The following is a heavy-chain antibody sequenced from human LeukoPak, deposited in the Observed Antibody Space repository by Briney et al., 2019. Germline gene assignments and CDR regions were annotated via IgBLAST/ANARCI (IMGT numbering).Heavy chain of an antibody. CDR1: GFTFSTHA. CDR2: ISNDGSNR. D-gene: IGHD5-24*01. V-gene: IGHV3-30-3*01. J-gene: IGHJ5*02. CDR3: AREWVEMTTIESWFDL. Sequence: GRSLRLSCAATGFTFSTHAMHWVRQAPGRGLEWVAVISNDGSNRKYADSVKGRFTISRDNSKNTLYLQMNSLRAEDTAVYYCAREWVEMTTIESWFDLWGQGTLVTVSS.